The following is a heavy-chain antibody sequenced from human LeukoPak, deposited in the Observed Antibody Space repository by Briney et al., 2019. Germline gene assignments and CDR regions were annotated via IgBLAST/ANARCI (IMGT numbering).Heavy chain of an antibody. CDR3: TTWTGSYADY. V-gene: IGHV4-38-2*01. J-gene: IGHJ4*02. CDR2: IYHTGGA. D-gene: IGHD1-26*01. CDR1: GYSISSGYH. Sequence: SETLSLSCAVSGYSISSGYHWGWIRQPPGRGLEWIGLIYHTGGAYYSPPLKSRVTISLDTSKNQFSLKLTSVTTADTAMYYCTTWTGSYADYWGQGTLVTVSS.